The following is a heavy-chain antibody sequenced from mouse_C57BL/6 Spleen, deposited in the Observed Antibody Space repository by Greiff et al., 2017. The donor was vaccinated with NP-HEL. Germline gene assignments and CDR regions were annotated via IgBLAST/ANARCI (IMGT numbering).Heavy chain of an antibody. CDR3: ARIYYGKDYAMDY. Sequence: VQLQQPGAELVRPGSSVKLSCKASGYTFTSYWMHWVKQRPIQGLEWIGNIDPSDSETHYNQKFKDKATLTVAKSSSTAYMQLSSLTSEDSAVYYCARIYYGKDYAMDYWGQGTSVTVSS. J-gene: IGHJ4*01. V-gene: IGHV1-52*01. CDR1: GYTFTSYW. CDR2: IDPSDSET. D-gene: IGHD2-1*01.